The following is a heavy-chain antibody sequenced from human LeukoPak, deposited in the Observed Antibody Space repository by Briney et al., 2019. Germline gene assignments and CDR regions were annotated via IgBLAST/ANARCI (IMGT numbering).Heavy chain of an antibody. J-gene: IGHJ4*02. CDR3: ARAPYSSGSSFDY. CDR1: GFTFSSYS. Sequence: GGSLRLSCAASGFTFSSYSMNWVRQAPGKGLEWVSSISSSSSYIYYADSVEGRFTISRDNAKNSLYLQMNSLRAEDTAVYYCARAPYSSGSSFDYWGQGTLVTVSS. D-gene: IGHD6-19*01. CDR2: ISSSSSYI. V-gene: IGHV3-21*04.